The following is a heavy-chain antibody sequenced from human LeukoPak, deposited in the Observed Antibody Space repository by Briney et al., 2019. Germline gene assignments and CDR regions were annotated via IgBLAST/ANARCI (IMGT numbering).Heavy chain of an antibody. CDR3: AKLSGIRGTHLVISD. J-gene: IGHJ4*02. CDR2: ISGSGDYT. V-gene: IGHV3-23*01. Sequence: GGSLRLSCAASGFTFSSHGMSWVRQAPGKGLEWVSTISGSGDYTYYADSVKGRFTISRDNSKNTLYLLMNSLRAEDTAVYFCAKLSGIRGTHLVISDWGQGTLVTVSS. CDR1: GFTFSSHG. D-gene: IGHD3-9*01.